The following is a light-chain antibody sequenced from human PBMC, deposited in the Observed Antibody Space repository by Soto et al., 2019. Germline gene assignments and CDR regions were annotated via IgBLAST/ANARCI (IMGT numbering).Light chain of an antibody. CDR2: GAS. CDR3: QQYYDWPLT. CDR1: QNIVNN. Sequence: IVMTQSPATLSVSPGERATLSCRANQNIVNNLAWYQQKPGQGPWLLIYGASTRAIGVPARFSGSGSGTDFTLTISSLQSEDFALYYCQQYYDWPLTFGPGTKLDIK. V-gene: IGKV3-15*01. J-gene: IGKJ3*01.